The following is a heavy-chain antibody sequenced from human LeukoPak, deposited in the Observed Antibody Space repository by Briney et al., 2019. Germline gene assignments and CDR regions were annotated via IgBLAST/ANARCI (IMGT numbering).Heavy chain of an antibody. CDR1: GYTFTSYG. CDR3: TREADGSYILTGYWKH. D-gene: IGHD3-9*01. CDR2: ISAYNGNT. J-gene: IGHJ4*02. V-gene: IGHV1-18*01. Sequence: GASVKVSCKASGYTFTSYGISWVRQAPGQGPEWMGWISAYNGNTNYAQKLQGRVTMTTDTSTSTAYMELRSLRSDDTALYYCTREADGSYILTGYWKHWGQGTLVTVSS.